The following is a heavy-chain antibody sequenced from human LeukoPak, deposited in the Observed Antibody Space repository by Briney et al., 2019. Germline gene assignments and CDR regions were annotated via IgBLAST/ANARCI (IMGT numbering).Heavy chain of an antibody. CDR1: GGSFSGYY. J-gene: IGHJ4*02. Sequence: SETLSLTCAVYGGSFSGYYWSWIRQPPGKGLEWIGEINHSGSTNYNPSLKSRVTISVDTSKNQFSLKLSSVTAADTAVYYCARGGGSSSRPYFDYWGQGTLVTVSS. CDR2: INHSGST. V-gene: IGHV4-34*01. D-gene: IGHD6-6*01. CDR3: ARGGGSSSRPYFDY.